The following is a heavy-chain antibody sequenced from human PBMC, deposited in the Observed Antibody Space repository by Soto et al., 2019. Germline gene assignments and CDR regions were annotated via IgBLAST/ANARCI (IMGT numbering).Heavy chain of an antibody. CDR3: AKDLYFGFYDSTGYHRFDN. V-gene: IGHV3-23*01. CDR1: GFSFSSYA. J-gene: IGHJ4*02. D-gene: IGHD3-22*01. CDR2: ISGRGGVT. Sequence: PGGSLRLSCAASGFSFSSYAMTWVRQAPGQGLEWVSGISGRGGVTDYADSVKGRFTISRDNSKNTLYLQMTSLRVEDAAVYYCAKDLYFGFYDSTGYHRFDNWGQGT.